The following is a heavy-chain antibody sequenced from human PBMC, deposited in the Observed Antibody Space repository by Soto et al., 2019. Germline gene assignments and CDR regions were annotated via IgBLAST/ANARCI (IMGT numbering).Heavy chain of an antibody. CDR1: GFTFSNAW. D-gene: IGHD4-4*01. CDR3: TTDDYSNSEVYYYYMDV. CDR2: IKSKTDGGTT. Sequence: GGSLRLSCAASGFTFSNAWMSWVRQAPGKGLEWVGRIKSKTDGGTTDYAAPVKGRFTSSRDDSKNTLYLQMNSLKTEDTAVYYCTTDDYSNSEVYYYYMDVWGKGTTVTVSS. J-gene: IGHJ6*03. V-gene: IGHV3-15*01.